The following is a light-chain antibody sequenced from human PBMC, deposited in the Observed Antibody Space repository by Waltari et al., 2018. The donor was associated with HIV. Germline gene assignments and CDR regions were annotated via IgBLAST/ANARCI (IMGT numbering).Light chain of an antibody. CDR2: RNH. V-gene: IGLV1-44*01. J-gene: IGLJ2*01. Sequence: QCVLTQPPSASGTLGQGVTISCFASSSNIRTNTVNWYQHLPGAAPKLIIFRNHQRPSGVPDRFSGSQSGTSAFLTITGLLPGDEATYYCAAWDASLHVVFGGGTQLTVL. CDR3: AAWDASLHVV. CDR1: SSNIRTNT.